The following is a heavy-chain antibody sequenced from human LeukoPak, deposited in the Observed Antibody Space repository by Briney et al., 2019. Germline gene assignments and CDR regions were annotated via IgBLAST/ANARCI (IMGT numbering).Heavy chain of an antibody. D-gene: IGHD1-1*01. J-gene: IGHJ4*02. CDR3: ARGQLLPGPFDY. CDR2: IYSGGDA. CDR1: GFTFSSNY. V-gene: IGHV3-53*01. Sequence: GSLRLSCAASGFTFSSNYMNWVRQAPGKGLEWVSVIYSGGDAYYADSVKGRFTISRDNSKSILYLQMNSLRAEDTAVYYCARGQLLPGPFDYWGQGTLVTVSS.